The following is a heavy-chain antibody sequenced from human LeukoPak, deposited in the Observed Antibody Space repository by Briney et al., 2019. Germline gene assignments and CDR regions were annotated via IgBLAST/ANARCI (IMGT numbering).Heavy chain of an antibody. CDR2: IYYSGST. J-gene: IGHJ4*02. CDR3: ARVDWLYYFDY. D-gene: IGHD3/OR15-3a*01. Sequence: SETPPLTCTVSGGSISSYYGSWIRQPPGKGLEWIGYIYYSGSTNYNPSLKSRVTITIDTSKSQFSLKLSSVTAADTAVYYCARVDWLYYFDYWGQGTLVTVSS. V-gene: IGHV4-59*01. CDR1: GGSISSYY.